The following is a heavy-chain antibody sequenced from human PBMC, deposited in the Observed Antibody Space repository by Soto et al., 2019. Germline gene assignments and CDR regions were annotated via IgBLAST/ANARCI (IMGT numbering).Heavy chain of an antibody. CDR2: IYWDDDR. V-gene: IGHV2-5*02. Sequence: QITLKESVPTLVKPTQTLTLTCNFSGFSLSTSGMGIGWIRQPPGKALEWLALIYWDDDRRYSPSLKTRLTITKDTSKNHVVLTMTNMDPMYTATYYRARRDGEWYGVAYLGQGTVVTVSS. CDR3: ARRDGEWYGVAY. CDR1: GFSLSTSGMG. J-gene: IGHJ4*02. D-gene: IGHD3-3*01.